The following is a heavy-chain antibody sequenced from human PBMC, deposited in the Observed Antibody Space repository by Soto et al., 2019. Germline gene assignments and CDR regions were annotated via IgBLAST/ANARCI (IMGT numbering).Heavy chain of an antibody. CDR3: TVITWFRGMDV. D-gene: IGHD4-4*01. Sequence: SQTLSRTCAISGDSVSSNSASWNWIRQSPSRGLEWLGRTYYKSKWNNDYALSVKSRITINPDTSKNQFSLHLYSVTPEDTAENYLTVITWFRGMDVWDQGISVSV. V-gene: IGHV6-1*01. CDR2: TYYKSKWNN. J-gene: IGHJ6*02. CDR1: GDSVSSNSAS.